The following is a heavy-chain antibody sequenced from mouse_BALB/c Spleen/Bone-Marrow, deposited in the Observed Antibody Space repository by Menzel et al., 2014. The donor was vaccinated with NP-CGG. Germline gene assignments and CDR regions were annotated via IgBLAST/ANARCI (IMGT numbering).Heavy chain of an antibody. CDR1: GFAFSSYD. J-gene: IGHJ3*01. V-gene: IGHV5-12-1*01. D-gene: IGHD1-1*01. CDR2: ISSGGGST. Sequence: EVNVVESGGGLVKPGGSLKLSCAASGFAFSSYDMSWVRQTPEKRLEWVAYISSGGGSTYYPDTVKGRFTISRDNAKNTLYQQMSSLKSEDTAMYYCARQSRAWFAYWGQGTLVTVSA. CDR3: ARQSRAWFAY.